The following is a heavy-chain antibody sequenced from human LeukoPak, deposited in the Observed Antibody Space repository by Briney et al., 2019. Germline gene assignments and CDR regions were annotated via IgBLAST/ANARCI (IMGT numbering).Heavy chain of an antibody. Sequence: GGSLRLSCAASGFTFSDYYMSWIRQAPGKGLEWVSYISSSGSTIYYADSVKGRFTISRDNAKNSLYLQMNSLRAEDTAVYYCARFRLNYYDSSGYNRGVDYWGQGTLVTVSS. CDR1: GFTFSDYY. D-gene: IGHD3-22*01. CDR2: ISSSGSTI. V-gene: IGHV3-11*04. J-gene: IGHJ4*02. CDR3: ARFRLNYYDSSGYNRGVDY.